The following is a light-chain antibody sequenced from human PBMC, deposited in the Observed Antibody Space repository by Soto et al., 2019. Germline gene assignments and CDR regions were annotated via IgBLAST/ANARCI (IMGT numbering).Light chain of an antibody. CDR1: QAVNPW. J-gene: IGKJ1*01. CDR2: KTS. V-gene: IGKV1-5*03. Sequence: DIQMTQSPSIVSASVGDTVTITCRASQAVNPWLAWHQQQPGKVPRVLIYKTSDLENGVPSRFSGSGSGTEFTHAISILQPDDFATYYCQQYYSRESFGQGTKV. CDR3: QQYYSRES.